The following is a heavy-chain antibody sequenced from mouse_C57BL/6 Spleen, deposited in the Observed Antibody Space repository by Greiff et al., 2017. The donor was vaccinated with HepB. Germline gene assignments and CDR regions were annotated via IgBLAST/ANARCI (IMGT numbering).Heavy chain of an antibody. CDR2: ISSGSSTI. J-gene: IGHJ2*01. CDR1: GFTFSDYG. D-gene: IGHD2-5*01. CDR3: ARHLYSKSPYYFDY. Sequence: EVQLVESGGGLVKPGGSLKLSCAASGFTFSDYGMHWVRQAPEKGLEWVAYISSGSSTIYYADTVKGRFTISRDNAKNTLFLQMTSLKAEDTAMYYCARHLYSKSPYYFDYWGQGTTLTVSS. V-gene: IGHV5-17*01.